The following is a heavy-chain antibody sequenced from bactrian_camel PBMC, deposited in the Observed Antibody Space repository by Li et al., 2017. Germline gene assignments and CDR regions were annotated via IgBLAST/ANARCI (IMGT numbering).Heavy chain of an antibody. D-gene: IGHD4*01. CDR2: IERDGTT. CDR1: GYTYSGAC. Sequence: HVQLVESGGGSVQAGGSLRLSCASFGYTYSGACMAWFRQKPGMEREEVASIERDGTTTYADSVKGRFTLSRDKAKNTLYLQMNSLTPEDTGMYYCSALRLDGPGTCWDRLSTVENTYSGQGTQVTVS. CDR3: SALRLDGPGTCWDRLSTVENTY. V-gene: IGHV3S55*01. J-gene: IGHJ4*01.